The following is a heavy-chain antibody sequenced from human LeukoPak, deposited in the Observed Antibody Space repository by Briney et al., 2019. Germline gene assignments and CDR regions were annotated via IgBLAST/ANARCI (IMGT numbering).Heavy chain of an antibody. Sequence: AASVKVSCKASGGTFSRYAISWVRQAPGQGLEWMGGISPIFGTVNYAQKFQGRVTITADESTSTAYMELRSLRSDDTAVYYCARDGFGTAAAGNYWGQGTLVTVSS. D-gene: IGHD6-13*01. CDR2: ISPIFGTV. CDR3: ARDGFGTAAAGNY. J-gene: IGHJ4*02. CDR1: GGTFSRYA. V-gene: IGHV1-69*13.